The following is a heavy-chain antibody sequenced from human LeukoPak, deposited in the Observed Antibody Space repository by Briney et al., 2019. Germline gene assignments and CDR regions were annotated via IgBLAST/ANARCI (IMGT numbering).Heavy chain of an antibody. Sequence: GGSLRLSCVASGLPFSEYSMNWVRQAPGKGLEWVSCISKSSTFIHYADSVKGRFTISRDNAKNSLYLQMNSLRAEDTAVYYCARRYSYGSYFDYWGQGTLVTVSS. CDR2: ISKSSTFI. CDR1: GLPFSEYS. J-gene: IGHJ4*02. V-gene: IGHV3-21*01. CDR3: ARRYSYGSYFDY. D-gene: IGHD5-18*01.